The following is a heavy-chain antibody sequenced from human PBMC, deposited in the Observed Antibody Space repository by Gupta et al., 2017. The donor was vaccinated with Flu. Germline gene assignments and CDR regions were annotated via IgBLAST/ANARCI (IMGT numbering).Heavy chain of an antibody. Sequence: EVQLLESGGGLVQPGGSLRLSCAASGFTFSSYAMSWVRQAPGKGLEWVSAISGSGGSTYYADSVKGRFTISRDNSKNTLYLQMNSLIAEDTAVYYCAKAPRDSRFLEWLFAEGWFDPWGQGTLVTVSS. CDR3: AKAPRDSRFLEWLFAEGWFDP. V-gene: IGHV3-23*01. J-gene: IGHJ5*02. CDR1: GFTFSSYA. D-gene: IGHD3-3*01. CDR2: ISGSGGST.